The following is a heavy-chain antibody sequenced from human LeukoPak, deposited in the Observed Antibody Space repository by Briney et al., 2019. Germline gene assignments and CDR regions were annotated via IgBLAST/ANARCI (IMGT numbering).Heavy chain of an antibody. J-gene: IGHJ6*02. CDR2: ISYDGSNK. V-gene: IGHV3-30-3*01. CDR3: ARERAVDTAMETYYYGMDV. D-gene: IGHD5-18*01. CDR1: GFTFSSYA. Sequence: GGSLGLSCAASGFTFSSYAMHWVRQAPGKGLEWVAVISYDGSNKYYADSVKGRFTISRDNSKNTLYLQMNSLRAEDTAVYHCARERAVDTAMETYYYGMDVWGQGTTVTVSS.